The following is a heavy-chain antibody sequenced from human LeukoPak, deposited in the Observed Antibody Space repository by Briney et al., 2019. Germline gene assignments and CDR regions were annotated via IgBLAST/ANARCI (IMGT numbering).Heavy chain of an antibody. CDR2: IYYSGST. CDR3: ARLGGSGSYYMDV. J-gene: IGHJ6*03. CDR1: GGSISSSSYY. Sequence: PSETLSLTCTVSGGSISSSSYYWGWIRQPPGKGLEWIGSIYYSGSTYYNPSLKSRVTISVDTSKNQFSLKLSSVTAADTAVYYCARLGGSGSYYMDVWGKGTTVTISS. V-gene: IGHV4-39*07. D-gene: IGHD3-10*01.